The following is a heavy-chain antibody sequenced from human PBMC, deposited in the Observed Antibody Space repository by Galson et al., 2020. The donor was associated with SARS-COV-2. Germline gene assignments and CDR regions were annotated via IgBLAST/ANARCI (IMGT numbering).Heavy chain of an antibody. Sequence: GESLKISCAASGFTVSSNYMSWVRQAPGKGLEWVSVIYSGGTTYYADSVKGRFTISRDNSKNTLYLQMNSLRAEDTAVYYCARLEGYNYGPAYYMDVWGKGTTVTVSS. CDR2: IYSGGTT. J-gene: IGHJ6*03. V-gene: IGHV3-53*01. D-gene: IGHD5-18*01. CDR3: ARLEGYNYGPAYYMDV. CDR1: GFTVSSNY.